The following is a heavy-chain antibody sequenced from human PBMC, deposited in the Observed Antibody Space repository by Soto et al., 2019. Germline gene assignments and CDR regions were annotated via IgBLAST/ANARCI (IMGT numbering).Heavy chain of an antibody. Sequence: SETLSLTCTVSGGSISSGDYYWSWIRQPPGKGLEWIGYIYYSGSTYYNPSLKSRVTISVDTSKNQFSLKLSSVTAADTAVYYCARVGTYYYISRRYLRRSLFDYRGQGTLLTVSS. V-gene: IGHV4-30-4*01. CDR3: ARVGTYYYISRRYLRRSLFDY. CDR2: IYYSGST. CDR1: GGSISSGDYY. D-gene: IGHD3-10*01. J-gene: IGHJ4*02.